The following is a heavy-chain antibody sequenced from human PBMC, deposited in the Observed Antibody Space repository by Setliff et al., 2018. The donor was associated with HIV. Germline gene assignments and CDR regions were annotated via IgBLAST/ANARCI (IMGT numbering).Heavy chain of an antibody. CDR3: AKVFAFGVDAFDI. CDR2: IGGHGSII. D-gene: IGHD3-10*01. Sequence: GGSLRLSCAASGLIFSSYEMNWVRQAPGKGLEWISFIGGHGSIIHYADSVKGRFTISRDNAKTSLSLQMNSLTAEDTAVYYCAKVFAFGVDAFDIWGQGTVVTVSS. J-gene: IGHJ3*02. CDR1: GLIFSSYE. V-gene: IGHV3-48*03.